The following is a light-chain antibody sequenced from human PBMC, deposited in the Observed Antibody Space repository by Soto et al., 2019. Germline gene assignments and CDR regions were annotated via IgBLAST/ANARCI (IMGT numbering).Light chain of an antibody. Sequence: QSVLTQPASVSGSPGQSITISCTGASSDVGRYDYISWYQQHPGKAPKLIIYDVTNRPSGIGNRFSGSKSGNTASLTISGLQAEDEADYYCSSYTSTSTPVVFGGGTKLTVL. J-gene: IGLJ2*01. CDR3: SSYTSTSTPVV. CDR1: SSDVGRYDY. V-gene: IGLV2-14*03. CDR2: DVT.